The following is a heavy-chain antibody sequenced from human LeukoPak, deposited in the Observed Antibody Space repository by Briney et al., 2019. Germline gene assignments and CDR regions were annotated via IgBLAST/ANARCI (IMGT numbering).Heavy chain of an antibody. CDR3: ARVGVPQYAFDI. J-gene: IGHJ3*02. V-gene: IGHV3-23*01. CDR2: ISGDGGGT. D-gene: IGHD2-2*01. CDR1: GFTFDNFV. Sequence: GGSLRLSCAASGFTFDNFVMTWLRQAPGKGLEWVSSISGDGGGTYYDDSVKGRFTISRDNAKNTLYLQMNSLRAEDTAVYSCARVGVPQYAFDIWGQGTWVTVSS.